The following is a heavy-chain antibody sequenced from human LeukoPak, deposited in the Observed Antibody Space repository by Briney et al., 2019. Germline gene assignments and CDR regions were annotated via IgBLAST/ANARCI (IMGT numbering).Heavy chain of an antibody. V-gene: IGHV4-34*01. CDR1: GGSFSGYY. J-gene: IGHJ6*03. D-gene: IGHD3-3*01. CDR2: INHSGST. CDR3: ARADDFWSGYYRNYYYYYMDV. Sequence: SETLSLTCAVYGGSFSGYYWSWIRQPPGKGLEWIGEINHSGSTNYNPTLKRRVPISVDTSKNQFSLKLSSVTAADTAAYYCARADDFWSGYYRNYYYYYMDVWGKGTTVTVSS.